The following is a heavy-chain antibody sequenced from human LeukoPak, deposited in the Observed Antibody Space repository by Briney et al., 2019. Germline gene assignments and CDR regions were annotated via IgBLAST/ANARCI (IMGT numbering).Heavy chain of an antibody. J-gene: IGHJ4*02. Sequence: GGSLRPSCAASGFTFNTYSMNWVRQAPGKGLEWVSSISSSSNYIYYADSVKGRFTISRDNAKNSLYLQMNSLRAEDTAVYYCARVGVRGSSPVGYFDYWGQGALVTVSS. D-gene: IGHD3-10*01. CDR3: ARVGVRGSSPVGYFDY. CDR1: GFTFNTYS. V-gene: IGHV3-21*01. CDR2: ISSSSNYI.